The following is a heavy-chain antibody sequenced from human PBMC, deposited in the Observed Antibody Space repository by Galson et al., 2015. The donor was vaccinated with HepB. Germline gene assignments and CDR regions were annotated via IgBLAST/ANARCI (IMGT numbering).Heavy chain of an antibody. Sequence: SLRLSCAASGFTFSSFSTNWVRQAPGKGLEWVSSISTSGSYISYADSVKGRFTISRDNAKNSLSLQMDSLRAEDTAVYYCARDQGYCSGTSCPNWFDSWGQGTLVTVSS. J-gene: IGHJ5*01. CDR1: GFTFSSFS. CDR2: ISTSGSYI. CDR3: ARDQGYCSGTSCPNWFDS. V-gene: IGHV3-21*01. D-gene: IGHD2-2*01.